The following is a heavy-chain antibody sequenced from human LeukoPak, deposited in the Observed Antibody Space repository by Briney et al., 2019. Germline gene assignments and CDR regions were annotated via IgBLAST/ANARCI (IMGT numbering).Heavy chain of an antibody. V-gene: IGHV3-48*01. J-gene: IGHJ6*04. Sequence: PGGSLRLSCAASGFTFSSYSMNWVRQAPGKGLEWVSYISSSSTIYYADSVKGRFTISRDNAKNSLYLQMNSLRAEDTAVYYCARRSSSWAGDVWGKGTTVTVSS. CDR2: ISSSSTI. D-gene: IGHD6-13*01. CDR3: ARRSSSWAGDV. CDR1: GFTFSSYS.